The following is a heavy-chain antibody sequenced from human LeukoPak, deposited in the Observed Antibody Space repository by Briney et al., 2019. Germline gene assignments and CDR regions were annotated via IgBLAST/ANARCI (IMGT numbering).Heavy chain of an antibody. CDR2: ISAYNGNT. CDR3: ARAGHRRYYYDNGYDY. D-gene: IGHD3-22*01. V-gene: IGHV1-18*01. CDR1: GYTFTNYA. J-gene: IGHJ4*02. Sequence: GASVKVSCKASGYTFTNYAISWVRQAPGQGLEWMGWISAYNGNTKYTQKLQGRVTMTTDTSTSTAYMELRSLRSDDTAVYYCARAGHRRYYYDNGYDYWGQGTLVTVSS.